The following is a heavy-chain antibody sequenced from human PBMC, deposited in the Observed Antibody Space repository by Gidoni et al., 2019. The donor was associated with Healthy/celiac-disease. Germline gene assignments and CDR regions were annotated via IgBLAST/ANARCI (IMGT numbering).Heavy chain of an antibody. CDR2: ISGSGGST. CDR3: AKDWGITIFGVVPTPFDY. D-gene: IGHD3-3*01. CDR1: GFTFSSYA. V-gene: IGHV3-23*01. J-gene: IGHJ4*02. Sequence: EVQLLESGGGLVQPGGSLRLSCAASGFTFSSYAMSWVRQAPGKGLEWVSAISGSGGSTYYADSVKGRFTISRDNSKNTLYLQMNSLRAEDTAVYYCAKDWGITIFGVVPTPFDYWGQGTLVTVSS.